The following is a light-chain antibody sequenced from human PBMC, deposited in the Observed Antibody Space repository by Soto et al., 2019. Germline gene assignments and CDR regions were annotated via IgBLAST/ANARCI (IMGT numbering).Light chain of an antibody. V-gene: IGLV2-14*03. J-gene: IGLJ2*01. Sequence: QSALTQPASVSGSPGQSITISCTGTSSDVGGYNFVSWYQHHPGKAPKLMIYDVSNRPSGVSNRFSGSKCGNTASLTISGLQAEDEADYYCSSYIASSTSVAFGGGTKLTVL. CDR1: SSDVGGYNF. CDR2: DVS. CDR3: SSYIASSTSVA.